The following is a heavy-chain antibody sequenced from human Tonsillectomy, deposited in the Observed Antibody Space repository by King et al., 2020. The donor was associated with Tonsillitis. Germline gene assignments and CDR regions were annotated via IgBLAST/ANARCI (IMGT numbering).Heavy chain of an antibody. V-gene: IGHV3-11*06. Sequence: VQLVESGGGLVKPGGSLRLSCAASGFTFSDYYMSWIRQAPGKGLEWVSYISSSSSYTNYADSVKGRFTISRDNAKNSLYLQMNSLRAEDTAVYYCARAYGDYRGRACYFDYWGQGTLVTVSS. D-gene: IGHD4-17*01. J-gene: IGHJ4*02. CDR1: GFTFSDYY. CDR2: ISSSSSYT. CDR3: ARAYGDYRGRACYFDY.